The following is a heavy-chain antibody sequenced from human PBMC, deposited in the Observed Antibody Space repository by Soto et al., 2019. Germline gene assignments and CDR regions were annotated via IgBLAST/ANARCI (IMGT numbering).Heavy chain of an antibody. D-gene: IGHD2-15*01. J-gene: IGHJ2*01. CDR3: TRDSNTADVGPRPIGYFDL. Sequence: EVQLLESGGGLVQPGGSLRLSCAASGFSFSTYAMAWVRQAPGKGLDWVSLISATGGGTYYADSVKGRFTISRDNSKNILHLQLNSLRAEDTALYYCTRDSNTADVGPRPIGYFDLWGRGTLVTVSA. CDR1: GFSFSTYA. V-gene: IGHV3-23*01. CDR2: ISATGGGT.